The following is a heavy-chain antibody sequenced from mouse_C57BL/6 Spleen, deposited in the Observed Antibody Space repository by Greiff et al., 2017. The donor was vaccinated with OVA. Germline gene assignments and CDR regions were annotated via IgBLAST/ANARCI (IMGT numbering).Heavy chain of an antibody. Sequence: EVKLQQSGPVLVKPGASVKMSCKASGSTFTDYYMTWVKHSHGKSLEWIGVINPYNGGTSYNQTFKGKATLTVDKSSSTAYMELNSLSSEDSAVYYCARRTYYYGSSYRYFDVWGTGTTVTVSS. CDR2: INPYNGGT. V-gene: IGHV1-19*01. D-gene: IGHD1-1*01. J-gene: IGHJ1*03. CDR3: ARRTYYYGSSYRYFDV. CDR1: GSTFTDYY.